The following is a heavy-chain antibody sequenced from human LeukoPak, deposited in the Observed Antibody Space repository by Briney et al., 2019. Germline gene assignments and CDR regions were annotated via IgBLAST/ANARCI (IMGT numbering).Heavy chain of an antibody. V-gene: IGHV3-23*01. J-gene: IGHJ4*02. D-gene: IGHD1-26*01. Sequence: GGSLRLSCEASGFTFSTFAMIWVRQTPGKGLAWVSAISGSGVSTYYVDSVKGRFTISRDNSKNTLYLQMNSLRAEDTAVYYCAKSRSGSPHSFDYWGQGTLVTVSS. CDR3: AKSRSGSPHSFDY. CDR2: ISGSGVST. CDR1: GFTFSTFA.